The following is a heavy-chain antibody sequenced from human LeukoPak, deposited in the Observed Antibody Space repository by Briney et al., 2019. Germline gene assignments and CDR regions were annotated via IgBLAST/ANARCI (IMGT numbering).Heavy chain of an antibody. CDR3: ARPPRLWFGDTNDAFDI. CDR2: INHSGST. V-gene: IGHV4-34*01. J-gene: IGHJ3*02. Sequence: SETLSLTCAVYGGSFSGYYWSWIRQPPGKGLEWIGEINHSGSTNYNPSLKSRVTISVDTSKNQFSLKLSSVTAADTAVYYCARPPRLWFGDTNDAFDIWGQGTMVTVSS. D-gene: IGHD3-10*01. CDR1: GGSFSGYY.